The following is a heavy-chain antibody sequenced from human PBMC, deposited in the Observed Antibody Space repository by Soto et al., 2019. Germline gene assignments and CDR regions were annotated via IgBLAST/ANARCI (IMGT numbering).Heavy chain of an antibody. J-gene: IGHJ4*02. V-gene: IGHV3-21*05. CDR3: VRSGDNYNLLDY. CDR1: GFSFSRYA. D-gene: IGHD1-1*01. CDR2: SSNSGSFT. Sequence: GGSLRLSCAASGFSFSRYAMSWVRQAPGKGLEWIGYSSNSGSFTRYADSVKGRFSISRDNAKNSLYLQINSLRGDDTAIYYCVRSGDNYNLLDYWGQGTPVTAPQ.